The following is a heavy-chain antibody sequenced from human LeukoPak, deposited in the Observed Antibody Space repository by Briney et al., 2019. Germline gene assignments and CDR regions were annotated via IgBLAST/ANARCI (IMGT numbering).Heavy chain of an antibody. CDR3: ARDRVTRGYSGYDSGSNFDY. D-gene: IGHD5-12*01. Sequence: SQTLSLTCASSGDSVSSNSAAWKWIRQSPSRGLEWLGRTYYRSKWYNDYAVSVKSRITINPDTSKNQFSLQLNPLTPEDSAVYYCARDRVTRGYSGYDSGSNFDYWGQGTLVTVSS. CDR1: GDSVSSNSAA. V-gene: IGHV6-1*01. J-gene: IGHJ4*02. CDR2: TYYRSKWYN.